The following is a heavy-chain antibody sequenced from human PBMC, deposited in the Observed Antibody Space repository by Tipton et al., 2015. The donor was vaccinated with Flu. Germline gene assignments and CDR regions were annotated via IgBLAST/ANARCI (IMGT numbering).Heavy chain of an antibody. J-gene: IGHJ5*02. D-gene: IGHD2-15*01. CDR2: INHSGST. Sequence: TLSLTCAVYGGSFSGYYWSWIRQPPGKGLEWIGEINHSGSTNYNPSLKSRVTISVDTSKNQFSLKLSSVTAADTAVYYCAGGLVVAATSPQFDPWGQGTLVTVSS. V-gene: IGHV4-34*01. CDR3: AGGLVVAATSPQFDP. CDR1: GGSFSGYY.